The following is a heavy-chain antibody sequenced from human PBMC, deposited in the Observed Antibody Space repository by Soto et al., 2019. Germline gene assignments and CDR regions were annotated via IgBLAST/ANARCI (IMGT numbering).Heavy chain of an antibody. CDR1: GYTFTNYG. Sequence: QVQLVQSGAEVKKPGASVKVSCKASGYTFTNYGINWVRQAPGQGLEWMGWISAYNGNTNYTQNLQGRVTLTTDTSTSTAYMELRSLRSDDAAVYYCAGGLRDGSSWFDYWGQGTLVTVSS. CDR2: ISAYNGNT. J-gene: IGHJ4*02. D-gene: IGHD6-13*01. V-gene: IGHV1-18*01. CDR3: AGGLRDGSSWFDY.